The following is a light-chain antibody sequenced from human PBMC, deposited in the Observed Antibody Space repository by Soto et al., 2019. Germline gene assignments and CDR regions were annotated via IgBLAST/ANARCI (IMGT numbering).Light chain of an antibody. CDR1: SSDVGGYNY. J-gene: IGLJ2*01. Sequence: QSVLTQPASVSGSPGQSITISCTGTSSDVGGYNYVSWYQQHPGKAPKLKIYEVTKRPSGVSNRFSGSKSANTASLTISGLQAEDEADYYCSSYGGGNIVLFGGGTKLTVL. V-gene: IGLV2-14*01. CDR2: EVT. CDR3: SSYGGGNIVL.